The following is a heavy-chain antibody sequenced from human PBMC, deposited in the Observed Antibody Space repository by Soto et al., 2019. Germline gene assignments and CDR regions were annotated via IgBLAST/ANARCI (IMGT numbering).Heavy chain of an antibody. V-gene: IGHV3-48*01. Sequence: GGSLRLSCAASGFTFSSYSMNWVRQAPGKGLEWVSYISSSSSTIYYADSVKGRFTISRDNAKNSLYLQMNSLRAEDTAVYYCARDRGFYDILTGYLKNGMDVWGQGTTVTVSS. J-gene: IGHJ6*02. CDR3: ARDRGFYDILTGYLKNGMDV. D-gene: IGHD3-9*01. CDR2: ISSSSSTI. CDR1: GFTFSSYS.